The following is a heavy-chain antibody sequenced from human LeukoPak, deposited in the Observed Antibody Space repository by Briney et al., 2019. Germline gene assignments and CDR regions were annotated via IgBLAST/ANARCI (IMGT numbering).Heavy chain of an antibody. CDR2: ISSSGSTI. Sequence: PGGSLRLSCAASGFTFSSYEMNWVRQAPGKGLEWVSYISSSGSTIYYADSVKGRFTISRDNAKNSLYLQMNSLRAEDTAVYYCARARVTIFGVATAFDIWGQGTMVTVSS. CDR3: ARARVTIFGVATAFDI. CDR1: GFTFSSYE. D-gene: IGHD3-3*01. J-gene: IGHJ3*02. V-gene: IGHV3-48*03.